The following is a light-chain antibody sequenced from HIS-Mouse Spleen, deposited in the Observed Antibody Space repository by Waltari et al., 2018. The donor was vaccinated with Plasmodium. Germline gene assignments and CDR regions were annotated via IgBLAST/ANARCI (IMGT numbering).Light chain of an antibody. CDR2: GKN. CDR1: SLRSYY. Sequence: SSELTQDPAVSVALGQTVSITCQGDSLRSYYAIWYQQKPGQAPVLVIYGKNNRPSGIPDRFSGSSSGNTASLTITGAQAEDEADYYCNSRDSSGNHLGVVFGGGTKLTVL. V-gene: IGLV3-19*01. J-gene: IGLJ2*01. CDR3: NSRDSSGNHLGVV.